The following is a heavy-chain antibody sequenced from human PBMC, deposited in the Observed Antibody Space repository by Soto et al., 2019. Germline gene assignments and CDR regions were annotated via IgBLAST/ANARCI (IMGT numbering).Heavy chain of an antibody. D-gene: IGHD3-3*02. CDR2: ISAYNGNT. V-gene: IGHV1-18*01. Sequence: QVQLVQSGAEVKKPGASVKVSCKASGYTFTSYGLSWVRQAPGQGLEWMGWISAYNGNTNYAQKHQGRVTMPTDTSTSTAYRELRSLRSDDTAVYYCARVLPDFLTDVLDYYSYYMDVWGKGTTVTVAS. CDR1: GYTFTSYG. J-gene: IGHJ6*03. CDR3: ARVLPDFLTDVLDYYSYYMDV.